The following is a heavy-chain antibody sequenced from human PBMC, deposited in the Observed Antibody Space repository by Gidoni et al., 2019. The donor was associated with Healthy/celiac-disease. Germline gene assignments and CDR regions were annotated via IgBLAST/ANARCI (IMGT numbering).Heavy chain of an antibody. Sequence: EVQLLESGGGVVQPGGSLRLSCAASGCTFSSYAMSWVRQAPGKGLEWVSAISGSGGSTYYADSVKGRFTISRDHSKNTLYLQMNSLRAEDTAVYYCARYYSGSYYSPFDYWGQGTLVTVSS. CDR3: ARYYSGSYYSPFDY. CDR2: ISGSGGST. CDR1: GCTFSSYA. D-gene: IGHD1-26*01. J-gene: IGHJ4*02. V-gene: IGHV3-23*01.